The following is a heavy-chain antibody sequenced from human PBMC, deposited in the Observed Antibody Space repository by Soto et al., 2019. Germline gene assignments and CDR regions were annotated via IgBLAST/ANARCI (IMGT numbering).Heavy chain of an antibody. Sequence: QVQLVQSGAEVKKPGSSVKVSCKASGGTFSSYTMSWVRQAPGQGLEWMGRIIPILGIANYAQKFQGRVTITADKSTSTAYMELSSLRSEDTAVYYCESRGVAVAGPEYFQHWGQGTLVTVSS. D-gene: IGHD6-19*01. J-gene: IGHJ1*01. CDR1: GGTFSSYT. CDR2: IIPILGIA. V-gene: IGHV1-69*02. CDR3: ESRGVAVAGPEYFQH.